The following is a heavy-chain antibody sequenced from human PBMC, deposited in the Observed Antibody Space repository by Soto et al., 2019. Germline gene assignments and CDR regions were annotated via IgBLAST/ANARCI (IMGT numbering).Heavy chain of an antibody. CDR2: ISYDGSNK. CDR3: ARDIADIVVVVAATPASYYYGMDV. CDR1: GFTFSSYG. Sequence: GGSLRLSCAASGFTFSSYGMHWVRQAPGKGLEWVAVISYDGSNKYYADSVKGRFTISRDNSKNTLYLQMNSLRAEDTAVYYCARDIADIVVVVAATPASYYYGMDVWGQGT. V-gene: IGHV3-30*19. J-gene: IGHJ6*02. D-gene: IGHD2-15*01.